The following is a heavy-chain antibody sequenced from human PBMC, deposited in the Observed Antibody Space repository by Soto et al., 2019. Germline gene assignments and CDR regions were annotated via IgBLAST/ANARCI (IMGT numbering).Heavy chain of an antibody. CDR3: AKDWLSFPPGSNSGRYIDY. Sequence: GGSLRLSCAASGFTLSSYGMSWVRQAPGKGLEWVSGVSGSGDSTYYADAVKGRFTISRDNSKNTVYLQMNSLRAEDTAVYYCAKDWLSFPPGSNSGRYIDYWGQGTLVTVSS. D-gene: IGHD1-26*01. J-gene: IGHJ4*02. CDR2: VSGSGDST. V-gene: IGHV3-23*01. CDR1: GFTLSSYG.